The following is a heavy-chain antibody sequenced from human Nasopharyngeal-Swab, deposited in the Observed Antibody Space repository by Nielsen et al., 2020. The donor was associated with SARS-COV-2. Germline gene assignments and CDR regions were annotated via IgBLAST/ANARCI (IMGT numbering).Heavy chain of an antibody. D-gene: IGHD6-13*01. CDR2: IYPGDSDT. CDR1: GYSFTNYW. J-gene: IGHJ5*02. V-gene: IGHV5-51*01. CDR3: ARSQQAAGIGFDP. Sequence: GGSLRLSCKGSGYSFTNYWIGWVRQMPGKGLEWMGIIYPGDSDTRYSPSFQGQVTISADESISTAYLQWSSLKASDTAMYYCARSQQAAGIGFDPWGQGTLVTVSS.